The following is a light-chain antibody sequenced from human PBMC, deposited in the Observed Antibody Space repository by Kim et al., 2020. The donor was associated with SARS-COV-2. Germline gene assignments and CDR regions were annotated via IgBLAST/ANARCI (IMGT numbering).Light chain of an antibody. CDR2: GIS. CDR3: QQYGTSRGA. CDR1: QTINRNY. Sequence: WSPGKKATLSCRASQTINRNYLAWYQHKPGQSPRLLIYGISIRATDIPDRFSGSGSGTDFTLTISRLQPEDFAVYYCQQYGTSRGAFGQGTKLEI. V-gene: IGKV3-20*01. J-gene: IGKJ2*01.